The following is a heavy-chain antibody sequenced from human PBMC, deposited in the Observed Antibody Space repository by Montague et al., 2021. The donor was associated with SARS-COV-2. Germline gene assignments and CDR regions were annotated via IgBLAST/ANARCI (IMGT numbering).Heavy chain of an antibody. V-gene: IGHV4-59*11. CDR3: ARGSGSASATWFDH. D-gene: IGHD6-19*01. CDR1: GGSIGSHY. Sequence: SETLSLTCTVSGGSIGSHYWSWIRLPPGKGLEWVGHIYYTGITKYNSSLKSRVTISVDTSKNQLSLKLDSVTAADTAVYYCARGSGSASATWFDHWGRGTLVTVSS. CDR2: IYYTGIT. J-gene: IGHJ5*02.